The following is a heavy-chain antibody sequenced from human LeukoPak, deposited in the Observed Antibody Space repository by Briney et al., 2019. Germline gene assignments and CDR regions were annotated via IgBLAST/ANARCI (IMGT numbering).Heavy chain of an antibody. Sequence: SQTLSLTCAIPGDSVSSNSAAWNWIRQSPSRGLEWLGRTYYRSKWYNDYAVSVKSRITINPDTSKNQFSLQLNSVTPEDTAVYYCARDLIEYGSGSYYTDYYYYYGMDVWGKGTTVTVSS. V-gene: IGHV6-1*01. D-gene: IGHD3-10*01. CDR1: GDSVSSNSAA. CDR3: ARDLIEYGSGSYYTDYYYYYGMDV. J-gene: IGHJ6*04. CDR2: TYYRSKWYN.